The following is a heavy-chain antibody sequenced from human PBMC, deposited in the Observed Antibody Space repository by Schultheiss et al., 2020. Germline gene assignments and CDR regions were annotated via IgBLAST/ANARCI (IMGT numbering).Heavy chain of an antibody. CDR1: GYTFTSYG. D-gene: IGHD3-22*01. CDR3: AGTMIVVGHPFDP. J-gene: IGHJ5*02. CDR2: IRAYNGNT. Sequence: GESLKISCKASGYTFTSYGISWVRQAPGQGLEWMGWIRAYNGNTNYAQKLQGRVTMTTDTSTSTAYMELRSLRADDTAVYYCAGTMIVVGHPFDPWGQGTLVTVSS. V-gene: IGHV1-18*01.